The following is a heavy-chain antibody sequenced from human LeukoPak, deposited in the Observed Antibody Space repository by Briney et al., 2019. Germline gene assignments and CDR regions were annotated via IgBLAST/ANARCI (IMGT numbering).Heavy chain of an antibody. V-gene: IGHV4-59*01. J-gene: IGHJ4*02. CDR3: ARITKLQYFDY. CDR2: IYYSGST. D-gene: IGHD3-16*01. Sequence: SETLSLTCTVSGGSISSYYWSWIRQPPGKGLEWIGYIYYSGSTNYNPSLKSRVTISVDTSKNQFSLKLSSVTAAVTAVYYCARITKLQYFDYWGQGTLVTVSS. CDR1: GGSISSYY.